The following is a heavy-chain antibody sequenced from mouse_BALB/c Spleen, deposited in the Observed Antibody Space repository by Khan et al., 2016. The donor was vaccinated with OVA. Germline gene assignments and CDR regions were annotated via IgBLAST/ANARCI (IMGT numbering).Heavy chain of an antibody. CDR3: ARTDYYGSSYYFDY. CDR2: IDPYNGGT. CDR1: GYSFTDYN. Sequence: QSGPELVKPGASVKVSCKASGYSFTDYNIFWVKQSHGKSLEWIGYIDPYNGGTSYNQKFEGKATLTVEKSSSTAFMHLSSLTSEDSAVFYCARTDYYGSSYYFDYWGQGTTLTVSS. J-gene: IGHJ2*01. V-gene: IGHV1S135*01. D-gene: IGHD1-1*01.